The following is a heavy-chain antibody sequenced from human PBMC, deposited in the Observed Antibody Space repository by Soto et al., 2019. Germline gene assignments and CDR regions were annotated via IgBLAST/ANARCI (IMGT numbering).Heavy chain of an antibody. D-gene: IGHD6-25*01. CDR1: GFSFDDYA. J-gene: IGHJ6*02. CDR2: ISWKSGSI. CDR3: AKSTGGTANGMDV. Sequence: EVQLVESGGGLVQPGRSLSLSCAASGFSFDDYAMHWVRQAPGKGLEWVSGISWKSGSIVYADSVKGRFTISRDNAKNSLYLQMNSLRGDYTALYYCAKSTGGTANGMDVWGQGTTVAVS. V-gene: IGHV3-9*01.